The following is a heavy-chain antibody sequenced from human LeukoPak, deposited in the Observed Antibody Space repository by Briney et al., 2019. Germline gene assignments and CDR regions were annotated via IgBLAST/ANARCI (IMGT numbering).Heavy chain of an antibody. J-gene: IGHJ6*02. CDR3: ARRLSYYYGMDV. V-gene: IGHV1-69*04. CDR2: IIPILGIA. Sequence: SVKVSCKASGGTFSSYAISWVRQAPGQGLEWMGRIIPILGIANYAQKFQGRVTITADKSTSTAYMELSSLRSEDTAVYYCARRLSYYYGMDVWGQGTMVTVSS. CDR1: GGTFSSYA.